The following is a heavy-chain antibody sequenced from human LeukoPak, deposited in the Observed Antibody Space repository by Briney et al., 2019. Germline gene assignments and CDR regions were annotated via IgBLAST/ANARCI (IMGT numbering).Heavy chain of an antibody. CDR2: INPNSGGT. V-gene: IGHV1-2*02. CDR3: ARELSTVTSEDWFDP. Sequence: ASVKVSCKASGYTFTSYDINWVRQATGQGLEWMGWINPNSGGTNYAQKFQGRVTMTRDTSISTAYMELSRLRSDDTAVYYCARELSTVTSEDWFDPWGQGTLVTVSS. J-gene: IGHJ5*02. CDR1: GYTFTSYD. D-gene: IGHD4-17*01.